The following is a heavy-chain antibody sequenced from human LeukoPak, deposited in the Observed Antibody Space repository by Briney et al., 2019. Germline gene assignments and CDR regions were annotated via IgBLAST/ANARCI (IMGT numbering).Heavy chain of an antibody. D-gene: IGHD1-26*01. Sequence: GGSLRLSCAASGFTFKTYAMNWVRQVPGKGPEWVSSMSGSGSSTDYADSVKGRFTISRDNAKNSLYLQMNSLRAEDTAVYYCARVGAGVRWGQGTLVTVSS. J-gene: IGHJ4*02. CDR3: ARVGAGVR. CDR1: GFTFKTYA. CDR2: MSGSGSST. V-gene: IGHV3-21*01.